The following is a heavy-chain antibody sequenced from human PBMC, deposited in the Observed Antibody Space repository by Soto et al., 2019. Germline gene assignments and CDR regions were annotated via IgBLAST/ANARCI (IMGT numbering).Heavy chain of an antibody. D-gene: IGHD2-2*01. CDR3: ASSYCSSTSCYVGPYYGMDV. V-gene: IGHV3-21*01. J-gene: IGHJ6*02. CDR2: ISSSSSYI. CDR1: GFTFSSYS. Sequence: GGSLRLSCAASGFTFSSYSMNWVRQAPGKGLEWVSSISSSSSYIYYADSVKGRFTISRDNAKNSLYLQMNSLRAEDTAVYYCASSYCSSTSCYVGPYYGMDVWGQGTTDTVSS.